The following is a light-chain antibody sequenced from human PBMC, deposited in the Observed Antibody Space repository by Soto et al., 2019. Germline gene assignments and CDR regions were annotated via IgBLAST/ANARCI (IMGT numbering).Light chain of an antibody. Sequence: DIQMTQSPSSLSASVGDRVTITCRASQDIRNYLAWYQQKPRKSPQLLMYLTSTLQSAVPARFSGGGSGTHFTLTISSLQPEDFAIYHCQHDVRAPYFFGHGTKLEIK. V-gene: IGKV1-27*01. CDR2: LTS. CDR1: QDIRNY. CDR3: QHDVRAPYF. J-gene: IGKJ2*01.